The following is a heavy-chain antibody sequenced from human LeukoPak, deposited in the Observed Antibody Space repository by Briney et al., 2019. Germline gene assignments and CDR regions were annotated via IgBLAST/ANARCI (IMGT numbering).Heavy chain of an antibody. CDR1: GFIFSSYG. Sequence: GGSLRLSCAASGFIFSSYGMSWVRQAPGKGLEWVSAISGSGGSTYYADSVKGRFTISRDNAKNSLYLQMNSLRVEDTAVYYCARMYSSGWNYWGQGTLVTVSS. CDR3: ARMYSSGWNY. J-gene: IGHJ4*02. CDR2: ISGSGGST. D-gene: IGHD6-19*01. V-gene: IGHV3-23*01.